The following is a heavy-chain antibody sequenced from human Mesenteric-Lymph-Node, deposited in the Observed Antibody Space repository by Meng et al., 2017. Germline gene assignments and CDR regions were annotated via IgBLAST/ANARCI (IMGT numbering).Heavy chain of an antibody. D-gene: IGHD5-18*01. V-gene: IGHV4-39*07. CDR3: ASGVDTAMDGTYYFDY. J-gene: IGHJ4*02. Sequence: SETLSLTCTVSGGSISSSSYYWGWIRQPPGKGLEWIGSIYYSGSTYYNPSLKSRVTISVDTSKNQFSLKLSSVTAADTAVYYCASGVDTAMDGTYYFDYWGQGTLVTVSS. CDR1: GGSISSSSYY. CDR2: IYYSGST.